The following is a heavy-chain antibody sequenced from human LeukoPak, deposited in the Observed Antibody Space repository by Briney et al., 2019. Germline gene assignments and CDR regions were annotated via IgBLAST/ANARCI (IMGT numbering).Heavy chain of an antibody. Sequence: PGGSLRLSCAASGFTFSSYVMSWVRQAPGKGLEWVSDISGSGDTTYYPDSVKGRFTISRDNSKNTLYLHMNSLQAEDTAVYYCARDSRYCTSPNCYFDYWGQGTLVTVSS. J-gene: IGHJ4*02. V-gene: IGHV3-23*01. CDR3: ARDSRYCTSPNCYFDY. CDR1: GFTFSSYV. CDR2: ISGSGDTT. D-gene: IGHD2-2*01.